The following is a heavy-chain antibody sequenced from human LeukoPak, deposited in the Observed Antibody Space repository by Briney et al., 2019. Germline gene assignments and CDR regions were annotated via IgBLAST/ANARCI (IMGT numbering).Heavy chain of an antibody. J-gene: IGHJ4*02. V-gene: IGHV4-38-2*01. CDR1: GYSISSGYY. Sequence: SETLSLTCVVSGYSISSGYYWSWIRQPPGKGLEWIATIHHSGVTYYNPSLNSRFTISVDTSKNQFSLKLTSVTAADTAIYSGARYTGSNWGFSFDSWGQGTLVTVSS. CDR2: IHHSGVT. CDR3: ARYTGSNWGFSFDS. D-gene: IGHD7-27*01.